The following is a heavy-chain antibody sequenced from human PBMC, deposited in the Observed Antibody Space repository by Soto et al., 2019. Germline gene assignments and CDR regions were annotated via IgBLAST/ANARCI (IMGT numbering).Heavy chain of an antibody. CDR1: GGSISSGDYY. J-gene: IGHJ6*02. D-gene: IGHD6-13*01. V-gene: IGHV4-30-4*01. CDR3: ARAVRGSSWYGAYYYYGMDV. CDR2: IYYSGST. Sequence: SETLSLTCTVSGGSISSGDYYWSWIRQPPGKGLEWIGYIYYSGSTYYNPSLKSRVTISVDTSKNQFSLKLSSVTAADTAVYYCARAVRGSSWYGAYYYYGMDVWGQGTTVTVSS.